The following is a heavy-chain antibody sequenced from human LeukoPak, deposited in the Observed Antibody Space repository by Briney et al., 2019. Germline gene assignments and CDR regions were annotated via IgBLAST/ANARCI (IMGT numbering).Heavy chain of an antibody. CDR2: TYYGSKWYN. D-gene: IGHD3-9*01. Sequence: SQTLSLTCAISGDSVSSNSAAWNWLRQSPSRGLEWLGRTYYGSKWYNDYAVSVKSRITINPDTSKNQFSLQLNSVTPEDTAVYYCARETLRYFDWLLYSAFDIWGQGTMVTVSS. J-gene: IGHJ3*02. CDR1: GDSVSSNSAA. V-gene: IGHV6-1*01. CDR3: ARETLRYFDWLLYSAFDI.